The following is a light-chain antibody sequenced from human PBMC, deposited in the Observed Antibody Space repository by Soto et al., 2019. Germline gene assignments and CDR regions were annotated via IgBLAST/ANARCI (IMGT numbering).Light chain of an antibody. CDR2: AAS. Sequence: DIQMTQSPSSLSASVGYRFTITCRASQSISSYLNWYQQKPGKAPKLLIYAASSLQSGVPSRFSGSGSGTDFTLTISSLQPEDFATYYCQQSYSAPRAFGQGTRREIK. CDR1: QSISSY. CDR3: QQSYSAPRA. J-gene: IGKJ5*01. V-gene: IGKV1-39*01.